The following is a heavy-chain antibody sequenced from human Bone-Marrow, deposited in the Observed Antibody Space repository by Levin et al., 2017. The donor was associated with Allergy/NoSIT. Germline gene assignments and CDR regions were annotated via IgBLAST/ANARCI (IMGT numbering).Heavy chain of an antibody. V-gene: IGHV1-8*01. Sequence: ASVKVSCKASGYSFTSYDINWVRQATGQGLEWVGWMNPSRGTTGYAQNFLGRLTLTTDISISTAYMELSSLTSEDTAVYYCVREGKRQHLDPEYWGRGTLVTVSS. J-gene: IGHJ4*02. CDR1: GYSFTSYD. D-gene: IGHD6-13*01. CDR3: VREGKRQHLDPEY. CDR2: MNPSRGTT.